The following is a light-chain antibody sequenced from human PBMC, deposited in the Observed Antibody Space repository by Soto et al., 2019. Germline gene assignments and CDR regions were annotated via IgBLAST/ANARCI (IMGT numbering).Light chain of an antibody. CDR3: QQYNNWPST. CDR1: QSVITN. V-gene: IGKV3-15*01. J-gene: IGKJ1*01. Sequence: EIVMTQSPATLSVSPGERATLSCRASQSVITNLAWYEQKSGQAPRLLIYAASTRATDIPARFSGSGSGTEFTLTISNLKSEDFVVYYCQQYNNWPSTFGQGTKVDIK. CDR2: AAS.